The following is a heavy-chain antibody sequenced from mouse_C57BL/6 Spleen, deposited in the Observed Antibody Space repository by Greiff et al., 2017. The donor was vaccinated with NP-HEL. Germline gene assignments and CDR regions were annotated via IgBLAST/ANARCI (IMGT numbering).Heavy chain of an antibody. CDR3: ARERDGYYRDY. J-gene: IGHJ2*01. CDR2: IDPSDSYT. CDR1: GYTFTSYW. Sequence: QVQLQQPGAELVKPGASVKLSCKASGYTFTSYWMQWVKQRPGQGLEWIGEIDPSDSYTNYNQKCKGKATLTVDTSSSTAYMQLSSLTSEDSAVYYCARERDGYYRDYWGQGTTLTVSS. V-gene: IGHV1-50*01. D-gene: IGHD2-3*01.